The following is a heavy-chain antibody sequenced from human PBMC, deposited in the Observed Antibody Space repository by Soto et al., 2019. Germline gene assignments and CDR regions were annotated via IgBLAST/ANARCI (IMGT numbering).Heavy chain of an antibody. D-gene: IGHD3-3*01. CDR2: ITSSSSYI. Sequence: GGSLRLSXAASGFTFSRYSINSVRQAPGKGLEWVSSITSSSSYIYYADSVSGRFTIFRHNAKNSMYLQMDRLRAEDTAVYYCARGAYYNGYYYYGMDVWGQGTTVTVS. V-gene: IGHV3-21*01. J-gene: IGHJ6*02. CDR1: GFTFSRYS. CDR3: ARGAYYNGYYYYGMDV.